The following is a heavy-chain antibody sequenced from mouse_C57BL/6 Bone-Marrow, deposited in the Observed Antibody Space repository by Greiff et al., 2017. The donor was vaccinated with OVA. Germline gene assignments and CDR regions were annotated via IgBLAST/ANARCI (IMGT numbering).Heavy chain of an antibody. D-gene: IGHD3-1*01. Sequence: VQVVESGAELVKPGASVKLSCKASGYTFTSYWMHWVKQRPGQGLEWIGMIHPNSGSTNYNEKFKSKATLTVDKSSSTAYMQLSSLTSEDSAVYYCARRGYGFDYWGQGTTLTVSS. J-gene: IGHJ2*01. CDR2: IHPNSGST. CDR1: GYTFTSYW. V-gene: IGHV1-64*01. CDR3: ARRGYGFDY.